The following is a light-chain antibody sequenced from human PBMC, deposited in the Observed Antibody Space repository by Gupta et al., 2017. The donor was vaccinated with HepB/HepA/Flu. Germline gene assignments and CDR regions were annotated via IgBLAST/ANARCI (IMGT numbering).Light chain of an antibody. CDR2: SNN. CDR3: AAWDDSLNGWV. CDR1: SSNIGSNT. Sequence: QSVLTQPPSASGTPGQRVTITCSGRSSNIGSNTVNWYQQLPGTAPKLLIYSNNQRPPGVPDRFSGSKSGTSASLAISWLQSEDEADYYCAAWDDSLNGWVFGGGTKLTVL. J-gene: IGLJ3*02. V-gene: IGLV1-44*01.